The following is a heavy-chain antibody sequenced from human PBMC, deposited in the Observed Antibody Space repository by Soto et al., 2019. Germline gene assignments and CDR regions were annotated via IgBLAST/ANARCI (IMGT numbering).Heavy chain of an antibody. CDR2: IDPSSGDT. CDR1: GYTFTGYY. J-gene: IGHJ4*02. Sequence: ASVKVSCKASGYTFTGYYLHWVRRAPGQGLQWVGWIDPSSGDTNYTQKFQGRVTMTRDTAISTVYMELSSLRSDDTAVYYCARVLAPSFDYWTGFDYWGQGSLVTVSS. V-gene: IGHV1-2*02. CDR3: ARVLAPSFDYWTGFDY. D-gene: IGHD3-3*01.